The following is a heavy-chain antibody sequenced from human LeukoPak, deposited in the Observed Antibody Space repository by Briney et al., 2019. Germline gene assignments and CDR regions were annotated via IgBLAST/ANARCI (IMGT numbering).Heavy chain of an antibody. CDR1: GGTFTNYA. CDR2: IIPLLGTP. Sequence: SLKLSCKASGGTFTNYAISWVRQAPGQGLEWMSGIIPLLGTPNYAQKFQGRVTITADDSTSTAYMELTSLRSEDTAVYYCAEDSSMVTTRAPYYYYYLDVWGQGTTVTVSS. D-gene: IGHD4-17*01. J-gene: IGHJ6*02. CDR3: AEDSSMVTTRAPYYYYYLDV. V-gene: IGHV1-69*01.